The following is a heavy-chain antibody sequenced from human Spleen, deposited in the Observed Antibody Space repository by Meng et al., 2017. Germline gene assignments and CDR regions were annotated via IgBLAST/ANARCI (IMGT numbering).Heavy chain of an antibody. CDR2: VGDDGSKK. J-gene: IGHJ5*02. V-gene: IGHV3-33*01. Sequence: GGSLRLSCAASGFTFSNYGMHWVRQAPDKGLGWLAGVGDDGSKKYYADSVRGRISISRDNSKTTIYRQMSSLRAEDTAVYYCKRRVGNWFDPWGPGTLVTVSS. D-gene: IGHD1-26*01. CDR3: KRRVGNWFDP. CDR1: GFTFSNYG.